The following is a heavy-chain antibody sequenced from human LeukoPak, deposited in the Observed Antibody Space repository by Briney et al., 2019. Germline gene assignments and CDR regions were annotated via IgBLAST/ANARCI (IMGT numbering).Heavy chain of an antibody. V-gene: IGHV4-34*01. CDR3: ARVCYWYFDL. J-gene: IGHJ2*01. CDR1: GGSFSGYY. Sequence: SETLSLTCAVYGGSFSGYYWSWIRQPPGKGLEWIGEINHSGSTNYNPSLKSRVTISVDTSKNQFSLKLSSVTAADTAVYYCARVCYWYFDLWGRGTLVTVSS. CDR2: INHSGST.